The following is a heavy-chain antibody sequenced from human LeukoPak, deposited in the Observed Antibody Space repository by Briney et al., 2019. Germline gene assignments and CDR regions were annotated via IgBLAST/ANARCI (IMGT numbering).Heavy chain of an antibody. V-gene: IGHV4-39*02. D-gene: IGHD4-11*01. CDR2: IYSGGET. CDR3: VRDYSNFVQGD. Sequence: PSETLSLTCTVSGDSISSSHYYWGWIRQSPGKGQEWIGSIYSGGETHYNPSLNSRVTIFLDTSKNRFSLNLISVTATDTAVYYCVRDYSNFVQGDWGQGTLVTVSS. CDR1: GDSISSSHYY. J-gene: IGHJ4*02.